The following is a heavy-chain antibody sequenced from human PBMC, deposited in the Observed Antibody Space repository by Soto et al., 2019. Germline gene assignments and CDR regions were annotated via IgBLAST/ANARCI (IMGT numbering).Heavy chain of an antibody. CDR1: GFTFSSYA. Sequence: GGSLRLSCAASGFTFSSYAMHWVRQAPGKGLEWVAVISYDGSNKYYADSVKGRFTISRDNSKNTLYLQMNSLRSEDTAVYYCASGGFGSPYYFDYWGQGTLVTVSS. CDR3: ASGGFGSPYYFDY. V-gene: IGHV3-30-3*01. J-gene: IGHJ4*02. CDR2: ISYDGSNK. D-gene: IGHD3-10*01.